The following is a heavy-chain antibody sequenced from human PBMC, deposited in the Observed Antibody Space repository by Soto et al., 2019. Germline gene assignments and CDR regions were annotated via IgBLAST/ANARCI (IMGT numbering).Heavy chain of an antibody. V-gene: IGHV3-23*01. CDR1: RLRFSIYA. J-gene: IGHJ4*02. Sequence: WGSIKLACAESRLRFSIYAMSLVRKDPGKGLEWVSAISGSGGSTYYADSVKGRFTISRDNSKNTLYLQMNSLRAEDTAVYYCAKDRAQYSGYDQPFDYWGQRTLVTVSS. CDR3: AKDRAQYSGYDQPFDY. D-gene: IGHD5-12*01. CDR2: ISGSGGST.